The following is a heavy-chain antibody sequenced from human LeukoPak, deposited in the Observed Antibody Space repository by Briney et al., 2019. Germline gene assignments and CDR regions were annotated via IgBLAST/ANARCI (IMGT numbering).Heavy chain of an antibody. D-gene: IGHD5-24*01. Sequence: GGSLRLSCAASGFTFNTYGMHWVRQAPGKGLVWVARIDTDGKTTTYADSVKGRFTISRDNAKNMLYVQMNSLRAEDTAVYYCVRDKDGYNCWGQGTLVSVSS. CDR1: GFTFNTYG. J-gene: IGHJ4*02. V-gene: IGHV3-74*01. CDR2: IDTDGKTT. CDR3: VRDKDGYNC.